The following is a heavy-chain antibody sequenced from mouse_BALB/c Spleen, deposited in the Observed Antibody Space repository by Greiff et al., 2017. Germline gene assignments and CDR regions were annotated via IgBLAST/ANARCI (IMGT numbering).Heavy chain of an antibody. CDR3: ARGDGYPYYFDY. CDR2: IYPYNGGT. V-gene: IGHV1S29*02. D-gene: IGHD2-3*01. CDR1: GYTFTDYN. J-gene: IGHJ2*01. Sequence: EVKLMESGPELVKPGASVKISCKASGYTFTDYNMHWVKQSHGKSLEWIGYIYPYNGGTGYNQKFKSKATLTVDNSSSTAYMELRSLTSEDSAVYYCARGDGYPYYFDYWGQGTTLTVSS.